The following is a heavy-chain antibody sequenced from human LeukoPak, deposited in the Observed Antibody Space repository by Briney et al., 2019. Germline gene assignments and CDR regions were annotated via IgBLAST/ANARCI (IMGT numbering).Heavy chain of an antibody. Sequence: ASVKVSCKASGYTFTGYYMHWVRQAPGQGLEWMGWINPNSGGTNYAQKFQGRVTMTSDTSISTAYMELSRLRSDDTAVYYCARDSIATNLGYCSSTSCYAPSLDYWGQGTLVTVSS. CDR1: GYTFTGYY. CDR3: ARDSIATNLGYCSSTSCYAPSLDY. CDR2: INPNSGGT. J-gene: IGHJ4*02. V-gene: IGHV1-2*02. D-gene: IGHD2-2*01.